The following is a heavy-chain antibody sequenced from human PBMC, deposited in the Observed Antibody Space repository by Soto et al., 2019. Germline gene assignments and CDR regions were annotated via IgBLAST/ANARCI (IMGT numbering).Heavy chain of an antibody. CDR3: ARSLGWYAIDS. CDR1: GVSIGSNYY. J-gene: IGHJ4*02. Sequence: QVLLQESGPGLVQPSGTLSLSCVVSGVSIGSNYYWGWVRQPPGKGLEWLGDMTHIGSFNYNPSLNSRVTISMAKSQHQFSLKLNSVAEADTAVYYCARSLGWYAIDSWGQGTLVIVSS. V-gene: IGHV4-4*02. D-gene: IGHD6-19*01. CDR2: MTHIGSF.